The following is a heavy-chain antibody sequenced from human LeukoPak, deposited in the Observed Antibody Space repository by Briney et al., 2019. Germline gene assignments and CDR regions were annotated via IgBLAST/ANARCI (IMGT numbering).Heavy chain of an antibody. CDR3: ARRVTVRYYMDV. CDR1: SGSFSDYDY. J-gene: IGHJ6*03. D-gene: IGHD4-11*01. V-gene: IGHV4-34*01. CDR2: INHSGSA. Sequence: SETLSLTCAVYSGSFSDYDYWSWIRQPPGKGLEWIREINHSGSANYNPSLKSRVTISADMSKNQFSLRLTSVTAADTAVYYCARRVTVRYYMDVWGKGTPVIVSS.